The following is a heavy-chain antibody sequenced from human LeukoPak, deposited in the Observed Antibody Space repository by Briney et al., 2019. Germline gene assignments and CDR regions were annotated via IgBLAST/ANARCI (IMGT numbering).Heavy chain of an antibody. CDR2: IIPIFGTA. Sequence: SLKDSCKASGGTFSSYAISWVRQPPGQGLECKGGIIPIFGTANYAQKFQGRVTITADESTSTASMELSSLRSEDTPVYYCALGYCTGGSCYAAFDIWGQGTMVTVSS. D-gene: IGHD2-15*01. V-gene: IGHV1-69*13. CDR1: GGTFSSYA. J-gene: IGHJ3*02. CDR3: ALGYCTGGSCYAAFDI.